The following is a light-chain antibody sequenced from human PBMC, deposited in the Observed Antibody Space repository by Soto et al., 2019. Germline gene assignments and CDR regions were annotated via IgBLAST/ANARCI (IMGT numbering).Light chain of an antibody. V-gene: IGLV2-8*01. CDR2: EVN. Sequence: QSALTQPPSASGSPGQSVTISCTGTSSDVGGYNYVSWYQQHPGKVPKLMVYEVNKRPSGVPDRFSGSKSGNTASLTVSGIQAADEADYYCTSYAGGNNVFGTGTKLTVL. J-gene: IGLJ1*01. CDR3: TSYAGGNNV. CDR1: SSDVGGYNY.